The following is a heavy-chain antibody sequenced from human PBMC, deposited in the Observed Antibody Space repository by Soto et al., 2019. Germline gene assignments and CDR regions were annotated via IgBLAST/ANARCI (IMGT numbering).Heavy chain of an antibody. CDR2: ISGNGEII. J-gene: IGHJ4*02. D-gene: IGHD4-17*01. Sequence: GGSLRLSCAASGFTFSNAWMSWVRQAPGKGLEWISYISGNGEIIQYAASARGRFTISRDNAENSVYLEMDSLRAEDTALYYCARDVDADFRTDFDYWGRGTLVTVSS. V-gene: IGHV3-11*01. CDR3: ARDVDADFRTDFDY. CDR1: GFTFSNAW.